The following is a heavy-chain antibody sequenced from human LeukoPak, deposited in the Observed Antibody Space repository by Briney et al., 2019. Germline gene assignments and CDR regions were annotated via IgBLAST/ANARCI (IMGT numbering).Heavy chain of an antibody. CDR2: IYSGGST. J-gene: IGHJ3*02. D-gene: IGHD3-10*01. Sequence: GGSQRLFCAASGFTVSSDYMSWVRQAPGKGLEWVSIIYSGGSTYYADSVKGRFTISRDNSKNTLYLQMNSLRAEDTAVYYCARNYYGSGSRAFDIWGQGTMVTVSS. CDR3: ARNYYGSGSRAFDI. CDR1: GFTVSSDY. V-gene: IGHV3-53*01.